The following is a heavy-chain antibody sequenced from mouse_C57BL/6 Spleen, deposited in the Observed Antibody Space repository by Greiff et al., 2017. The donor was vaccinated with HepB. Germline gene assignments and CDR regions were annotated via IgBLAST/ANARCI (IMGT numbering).Heavy chain of an antibody. CDR1: GFNIKDDY. D-gene: IGHD2-4*01. Sequence: EVKLMESGAELVRPGASVKLSCTASGFNIKDDYMHWVKQRPEQGLEWIGWIDPENGDTEYASKFQGKATITADTSSNTAYLQLSSLTSEDTAVYYCAYDYAEFAYWGQGTLVTVSA. J-gene: IGHJ3*01. CDR2: IDPENGDT. V-gene: IGHV14-4*01. CDR3: AYDYAEFAY.